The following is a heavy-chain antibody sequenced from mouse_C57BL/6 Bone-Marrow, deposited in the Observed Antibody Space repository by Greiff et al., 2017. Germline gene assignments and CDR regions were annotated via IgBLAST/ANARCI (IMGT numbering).Heavy chain of an antibody. J-gene: IGHJ1*03. D-gene: IGHD1-1*01. CDR1: GFTFSDYG. V-gene: IGHV5-15*01. CDR3: ARHEDYGSSYDWYFDV. Sequence: DVKLMASWGGLVQPGGSLKLSCAASGFTFSDYGMAWVRQAPRKGPEWVAFISNFAYSIYSADPVTGRFTISRENAKNTLYLEMSSLRAEDTAMYYCARHEDYGSSYDWYFDVWGTGTTVTVSS. CDR2: ISNFAYSI.